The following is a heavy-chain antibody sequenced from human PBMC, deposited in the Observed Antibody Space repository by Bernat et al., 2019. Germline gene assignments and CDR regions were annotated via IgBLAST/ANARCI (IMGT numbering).Heavy chain of an antibody. J-gene: IGHJ4*02. CDR1: GFTFSSYG. CDR2: IGYDGSNK. D-gene: IGHD2-2*01. V-gene: IGHV3-33*01. CDR3: ARDRHCSSTGCYWYFDY. Sequence: QVQLVESGGGVVQPGRSLRLSCAASGFTFSSYGMHWVRQAPGKGLEWVAVIGYDGSNKYYADSVKGRFTSTRDNSKNTLYLQMNSLRAEDTAVYYCARDRHCSSTGCYWYFDYWGQGTLVTVSS.